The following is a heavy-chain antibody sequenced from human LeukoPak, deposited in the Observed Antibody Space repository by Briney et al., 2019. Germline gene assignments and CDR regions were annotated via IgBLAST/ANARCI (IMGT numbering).Heavy chain of an antibody. D-gene: IGHD4-11*01. CDR2: IFHSGGT. CDR3: ARASVTYYYYYYMDV. CDR1: GGSISSSNW. Sequence: SGTLSLTCAVSGGSISSSNWWSWVRQPPEKGLEWIGEIFHSGGTNYNPSLKSRVTISVDKPKNQFSLKLSSVTAADTAVYYCARASVTYYYYYYMDVWGKGTTVTVSS. V-gene: IGHV4-4*02. J-gene: IGHJ6*03.